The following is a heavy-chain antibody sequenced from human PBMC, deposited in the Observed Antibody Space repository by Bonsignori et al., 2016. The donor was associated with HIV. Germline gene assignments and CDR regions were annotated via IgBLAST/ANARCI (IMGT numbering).Heavy chain of an antibody. V-gene: IGHV4-4*07. CDR3: ARDTYYGDYPDYFDY. J-gene: IGHJ4*02. Sequence: SETLSLTCTVSGGSISSYYWSWIRQPAGKGLEWIGRIYTSGSTNYNPSLKSRVTMSVDTSKNQFSLKLSSVTAADTAVYYCARDTYYGDYPDYFDYWGQGTLVTVSS. CDR1: GGSISSYY. CDR2: IYTSGST. D-gene: IGHD4-17*01.